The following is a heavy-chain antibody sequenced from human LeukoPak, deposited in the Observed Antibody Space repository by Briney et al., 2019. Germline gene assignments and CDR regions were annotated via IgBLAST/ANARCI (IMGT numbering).Heavy chain of an antibody. J-gene: IGHJ4*02. CDR3: ARVAGGYTETDY. V-gene: IGHV1-2*06. D-gene: IGHD1-26*01. Sequence: ASVKVSCKASGYTFTGYYMHWVRQAPGQGLEWMGRINPNSGGTNYAQKFQGRVTMTRDTSTSTLYMELSSLRSEDTAVYYCARVAGGYTETDYWGQGTLVTVSS. CDR1: GYTFTGYY. CDR2: INPNSGGT.